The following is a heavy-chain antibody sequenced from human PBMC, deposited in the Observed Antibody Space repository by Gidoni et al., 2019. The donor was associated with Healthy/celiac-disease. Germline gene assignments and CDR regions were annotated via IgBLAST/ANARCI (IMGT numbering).Heavy chain of an antibody. D-gene: IGHD3-3*01. V-gene: IGHV1-8*01. CDR2: MNPNSGNT. Sequence: QLQLVQSGAEVTKHGASVKVSCKASGDNFPSHDINWVRPATGHGLEWMGWMNPNSGNTGYAQKCQGRVTMTRNTSISTAYMELSSLRSEDTAVYYCARSPHDDFWSGSDNWFDPWGQGTLVTVSS. CDR3: ARSPHDDFWSGSDNWFDP. J-gene: IGHJ5*02. CDR1: GDNFPSHD.